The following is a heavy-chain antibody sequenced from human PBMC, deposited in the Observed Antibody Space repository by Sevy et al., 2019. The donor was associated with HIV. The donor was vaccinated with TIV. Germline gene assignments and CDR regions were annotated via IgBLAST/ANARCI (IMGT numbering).Heavy chain of an antibody. Sequence: SETLSLTCTVSGGSISSYYWSWIRQPPGKGLEWIGHIYYSGSTNYNPSLKSRVTISVDTSKNQFSLKLSSVTAADTAVYYWARSRRAAMTDYWGQGTLVTVSS. CDR3: ARSRRAAMTDY. CDR1: GGSISSYY. V-gene: IGHV4-59*01. D-gene: IGHD5-18*01. CDR2: IYYSGST. J-gene: IGHJ4*02.